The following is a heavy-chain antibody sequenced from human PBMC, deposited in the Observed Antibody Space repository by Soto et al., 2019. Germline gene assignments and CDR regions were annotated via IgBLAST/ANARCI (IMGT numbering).Heavy chain of an antibody. Sequence: SVEVSCKAARGTFMSYAISWVRQGAGQGLEWMGGIIPIFGTANYAQKFQGRVTITADESTSTAYMELSSLRSEDTAVYYCARLRFQYSSSWYAAFDIWGQGTMVTVSS. J-gene: IGHJ3*02. CDR3: ARLRFQYSSSWYAAFDI. V-gene: IGHV1-69*13. D-gene: IGHD6-13*01. CDR2: IIPIFGTA. CDR1: RGTFMSYA.